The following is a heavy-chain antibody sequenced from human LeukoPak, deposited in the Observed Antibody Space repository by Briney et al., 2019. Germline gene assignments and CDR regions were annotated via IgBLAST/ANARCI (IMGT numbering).Heavy chain of an antibody. CDR2: INPSGGST. D-gene: IGHD1-26*01. V-gene: IGHV1-46*01. CDR3: ARENRNSGTFDP. Sequence: ASVKVSCKASGYTFTSYHMHWVRQAPGQGLEWMGIINPSGGSTNYAQKFQGRVTMTRDMSTTTVYMELSSLRSDDTAVYYCARENRNSGTFDPWGQGTLVTVSS. J-gene: IGHJ5*02. CDR1: GYTFTSYH.